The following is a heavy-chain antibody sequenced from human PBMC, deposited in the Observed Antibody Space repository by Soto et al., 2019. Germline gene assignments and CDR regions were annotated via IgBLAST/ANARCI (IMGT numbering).Heavy chain of an antibody. CDR2: IYHSGTT. D-gene: IGHD3-3*01. Sequence: TLSLTCSVSDDSLTSTFHWASIRQSRGRGLGWVARIYHSGTTYYNPSLKSRVTISVDTSKNQFSLNLRSVTAADSAVYYCARTPNVGYYQHFGQGNLVPASP. CDR1: DDSLTSTFH. J-gene: IGHJ1*01. CDR3: ARTPNVGYYQH. V-gene: IGHV4-38-2*01.